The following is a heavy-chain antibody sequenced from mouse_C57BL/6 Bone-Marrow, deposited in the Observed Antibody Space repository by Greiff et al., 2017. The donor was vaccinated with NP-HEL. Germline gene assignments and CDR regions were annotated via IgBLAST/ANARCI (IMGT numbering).Heavy chain of an antibody. V-gene: IGHV1-66*01. J-gene: IGHJ1*03. D-gene: IGHD2-1*01. CDR1: GYSFTSYY. CDR3: AGEIYGNDWYFDV. Sequence: VQLQQSGPELVKPGASVKISCKASGYSFTSYYIHWVKQRPGQGLEWIGWIYPGSGNTKYNEKFKGKATLTADTSSSTAYMQLSSLTSEDSAVYYCAGEIYGNDWYFDVWGKGTTVTVSS. CDR2: IYPGSGNT.